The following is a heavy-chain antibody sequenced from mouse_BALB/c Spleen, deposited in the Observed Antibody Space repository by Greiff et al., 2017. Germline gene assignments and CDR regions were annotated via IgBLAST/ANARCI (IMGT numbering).Heavy chain of an antibody. CDR1: GYTFTSYW. J-gene: IGHJ4*01. CDR3: TRGDYDYDRGYYYAMDY. CDR2: IYPSDSYT. V-gene: IGHV1-69*02. D-gene: IGHD2-4*01. Sequence: QVQLQQPGAELVRPGASVKLSCKASGYTFTSYWINWVKQRPGQGLEWIGNIYPSDSYTNYNQKFKDKATLTVDKSSSTAYMQLSSPTSEDSAVYYCTRGDYDYDRGYYYAMDYWGQGTSVTVSS.